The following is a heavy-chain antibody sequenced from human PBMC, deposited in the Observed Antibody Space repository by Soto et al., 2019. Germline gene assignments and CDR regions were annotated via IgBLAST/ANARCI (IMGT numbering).Heavy chain of an antibody. J-gene: IGHJ4*02. V-gene: IGHV3-33*01. CDR2: IWYDGSNK. CDR3: ARVDYYDSSGIDY. D-gene: IGHD3-22*01. Sequence: GGSLRLSCAASGFTFSSYGMHWVRQAPGKGLEWVAVIWYDGSNKYYADSVKGRFTISRDNSKNTLFLQMNSLRAEDTAVYYCARVDYYDSSGIDYWGQGTLVTVSS. CDR1: GFTFSSYG.